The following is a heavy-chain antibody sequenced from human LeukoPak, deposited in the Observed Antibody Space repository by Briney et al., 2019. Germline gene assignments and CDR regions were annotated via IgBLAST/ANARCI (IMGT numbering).Heavy chain of an antibody. Sequence: PSETLSLTCTVSGGSISSYYWSWIRQPPGKRLEWIGYIYYSGSTNYNPSLKSRVTISVDTSKNQFSLKLSSVTAADTAVYYCARVRIAVAGIDYWGQGTLVTVSS. CDR3: ARVRIAVAGIDY. CDR1: GGSISSYY. V-gene: IGHV4-59*01. CDR2: IYYSGST. D-gene: IGHD6-19*01. J-gene: IGHJ4*02.